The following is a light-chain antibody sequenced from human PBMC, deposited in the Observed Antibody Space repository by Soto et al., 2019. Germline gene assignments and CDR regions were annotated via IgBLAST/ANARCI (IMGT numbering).Light chain of an antibody. V-gene: IGKV1-33*01. Sequence: DIQMTQSPSSLSASVGNRVTITCQASQDIATYLNWYQQKPGKAPNLLIYDASNLETGVPSRFSGSGSGTYFTLKISRVEAEDVGVYYCMQGTHWPRTFGQGTKVDI. CDR1: QDIATY. CDR2: DAS. CDR3: MQGTHWPRT. J-gene: IGKJ1*01.